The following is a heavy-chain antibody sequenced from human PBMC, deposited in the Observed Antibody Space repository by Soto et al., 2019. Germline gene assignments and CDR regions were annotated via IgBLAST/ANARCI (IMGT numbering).Heavy chain of an antibody. CDR1: GDSFTSYD. CDR3: ARGLISRGLVATH. J-gene: IGHJ4*02. V-gene: IGHV1-8*01. CDR2: MNSNSGNT. Sequence: QVQLVQSGAEVKKPGASVKVSCKTSGDSFTSYDISWVRQAPGQGLEWLGRMNSNSGNTGYSDNFQGRVSMTRDTSISTAYLELTNLRSDDTAVYYCARGLISRGLVATHWGQGTPVTVSS. D-gene: IGHD3-10*01.